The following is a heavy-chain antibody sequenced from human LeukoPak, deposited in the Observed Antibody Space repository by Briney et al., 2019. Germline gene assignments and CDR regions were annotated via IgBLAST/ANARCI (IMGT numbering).Heavy chain of an antibody. J-gene: IGHJ4*02. V-gene: IGHV1-8*01. CDR3: ARAGTWIQLWRYYYFDY. CDR2: MNPNSGNT. CDR1: GYTFTSYD. D-gene: IGHD5-18*01. Sequence: GASVKVSCKASGYTFTSYDINWVRQATGQGLEWMGWMNPNSGNTGYAQKSQGRVTMTRNTSISTAYMELSSLRSEDTAVYYCARAGTWIQLWRYYYFDYWGQGTLVTVSS.